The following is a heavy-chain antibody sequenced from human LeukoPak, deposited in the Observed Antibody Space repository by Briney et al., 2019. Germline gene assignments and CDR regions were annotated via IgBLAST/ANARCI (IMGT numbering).Heavy chain of an antibody. CDR2: ISGSGGST. CDR1: GFTFSSYA. V-gene: IGHV3-23*01. J-gene: IGHJ4*02. Sequence: GSLRLSCAASGFTFSSYAMSWVRQAPGKGLEWVSAISGSGGSTYYADSVKGRFTISRDNSKNTLYLQMNSLRAEDTAVYYCANLSSGWYNFDYWGQGTLVTVSS. D-gene: IGHD6-19*01. CDR3: ANLSSGWYNFDY.